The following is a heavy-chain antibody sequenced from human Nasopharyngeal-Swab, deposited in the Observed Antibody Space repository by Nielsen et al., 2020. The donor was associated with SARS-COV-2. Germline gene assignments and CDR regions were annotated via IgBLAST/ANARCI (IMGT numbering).Heavy chain of an antibody. CDR1: GFTFSSYT. D-gene: IGHD2-2*01. CDR2: IKSDGSDI. CDR3: ARGASTLSNWYFDL. V-gene: IGHV3-74*01. J-gene: IGHJ2*01. Sequence: GGSLRLSCAASGFTFSSYTMHWVRQAPGKGLVWVSRIKSDGSDINYADSVKGRFTISRDNAKNTLYLQTHSLRAEDTAVYYCARGASTLSNWYFDLWGRGTLVRVSS.